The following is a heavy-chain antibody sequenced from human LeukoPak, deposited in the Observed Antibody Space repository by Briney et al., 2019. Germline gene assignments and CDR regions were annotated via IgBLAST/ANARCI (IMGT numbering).Heavy chain of an antibody. D-gene: IGHD4-11*01. V-gene: IGHV4-30-2*01. CDR3: AREGSTGFYMDV. J-gene: IGHJ6*03. CDR2: IYHSGST. Sequence: SETLSLTCTVSGGSISSGGYYWSWIRQPPGKGLEWIGYIYHSGSTYYNPSLKSRVTISVDRSKNQFSLKLSSVTAADTAVYYCAREGSTGFYMDVWGKGTTVTVSS. CDR1: GGSISSGGYY.